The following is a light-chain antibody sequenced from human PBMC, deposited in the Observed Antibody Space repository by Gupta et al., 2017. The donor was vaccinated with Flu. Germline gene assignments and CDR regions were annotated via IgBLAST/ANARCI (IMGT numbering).Light chain of an antibody. J-gene: IGLJ3*02. V-gene: IGLV3-25*02. Sequence: SSALTQPPSVSASPGPTARITCSVDSLPQQYVCWYQQKSGQAPVLLIYKDNERTSEVPDRFSAFSSGTIATLTILGVQAEDEDDYFFQSAHSDSWVFGGGTKLTVL. CDR3: QSAHSDSWV. CDR2: KDN. CDR1: SLPQQY.